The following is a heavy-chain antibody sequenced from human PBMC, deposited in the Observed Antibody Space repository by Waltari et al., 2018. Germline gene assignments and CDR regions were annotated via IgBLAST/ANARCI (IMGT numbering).Heavy chain of an antibody. V-gene: IGHV3-43D*03. CDR2: ISWEGSTT. CDR3: AKDSRGYSGWVDY. Sequence: EVQLVESGGVVVQPGGSLRLSCAASGFTFDAYPMHWVRQAPGKGLEWVSLISWEGSTTSYADSVKGRFTISRDNSKNSLYLQMNSLRAEDNALYYCAKDSRGYSGWVDYWGQGTLVTVSS. D-gene: IGHD6-19*01. J-gene: IGHJ4*02. CDR1: GFTFDAYP.